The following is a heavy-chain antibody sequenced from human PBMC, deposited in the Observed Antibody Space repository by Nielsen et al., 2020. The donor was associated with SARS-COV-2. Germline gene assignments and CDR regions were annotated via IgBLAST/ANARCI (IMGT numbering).Heavy chain of an antibody. J-gene: IGHJ3*01. D-gene: IGHD2-21*01. CDR1: GYTFTSYA. CDR3: VVKGEMWWDLRN. CDR2: INAGNGNT. V-gene: IGHV1-3*01. Sequence: ASVKVSCKASGYTFTSYAMHWVRQAPGQRLEWMGWINAGNGNTKYSQKFQGRVTITRNTSISTAYMELSSLRSEDTAVYYCVVKGEMWWDLRNWGQGTMVTVSS.